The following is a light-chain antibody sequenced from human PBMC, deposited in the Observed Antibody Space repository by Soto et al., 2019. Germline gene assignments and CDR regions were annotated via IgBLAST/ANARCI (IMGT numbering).Light chain of an antibody. CDR3: HQYYSSPPYT. CDR1: QSVLYSSNNKNY. CDR2: WAS. Sequence: DILMTQSPDSLAVSLGERATINCKSSQSVLYSSNNKNYLAWYQQKPGQPPKLLFYWASTRESGVPGRFSGSGSGTDFTLTISSLQPEDVAVYYCHQYYSSPPYTFGQGTRLEIK. J-gene: IGKJ5*01. V-gene: IGKV4-1*01.